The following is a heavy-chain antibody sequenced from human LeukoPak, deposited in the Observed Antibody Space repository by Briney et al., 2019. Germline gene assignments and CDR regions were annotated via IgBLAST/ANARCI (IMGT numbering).Heavy chain of an antibody. CDR1: GGTFSSYA. V-gene: IGHV1-69*04. CDR3: ARRGYYDSSGHYYFDY. D-gene: IGHD3-22*01. CDR2: IIPILGIA. J-gene: IGHJ4*02. Sequence: SVKVSCKASGGTFSSYAISWVRQAPGQGLEWMGRIIPILGIANYAQKLQGRVTMTTDTSTSTAYMELRSLRSDDTAVYYCARRGYYDSSGHYYFDYWGQGTLVTVSS.